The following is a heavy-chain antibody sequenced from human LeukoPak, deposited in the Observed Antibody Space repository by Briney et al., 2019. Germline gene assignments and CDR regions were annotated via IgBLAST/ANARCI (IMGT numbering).Heavy chain of an antibody. Sequence: GGSLRLSCAASGFTFSTYGMHWVRQAPGTGLEWVAFIRSDGSIKYYADSVKGRFTISRDNSKNTLYVQMNSLRAEDTAVYYCARGRQNSGSYSDAFDIWGQGTVVTVSS. J-gene: IGHJ3*02. CDR1: GFTFSTYG. CDR3: ARGRQNSGSYSDAFDI. CDR2: IRSDGSIK. V-gene: IGHV3-30*02. D-gene: IGHD1-26*01.